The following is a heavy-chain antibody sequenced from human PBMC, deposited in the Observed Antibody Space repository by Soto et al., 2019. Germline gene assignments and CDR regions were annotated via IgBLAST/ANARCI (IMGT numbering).Heavy chain of an antibody. Sequence: ASVKVSCKVSGYTLTELSMHWVRQAPGKGLEWMGGFDPEDGETIYAQKFQGRVTMTEDTSTDTAYMELSSLRSEDTAVYYCATDEFGEFPTSGSLGYWGQGTLVTVSS. CDR2: FDPEDGET. CDR1: GYTLTELS. V-gene: IGHV1-24*01. D-gene: IGHD3-10*01. J-gene: IGHJ4*02. CDR3: ATDEFGEFPTSGSLGY.